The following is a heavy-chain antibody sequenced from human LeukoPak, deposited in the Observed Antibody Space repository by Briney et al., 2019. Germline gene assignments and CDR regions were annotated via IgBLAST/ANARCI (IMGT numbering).Heavy chain of an antibody. Sequence: PGGSLRLSCAASGFTFSSYWMSWVRQAPGKGLEWVANIKQDGSEKYYVDSVKGRFTISRDNAKNSLYLQMNGLRAEDTAVYYCARGGEYSSSWAPAVYWGQGTLVTDSS. J-gene: IGHJ4*02. CDR2: IKQDGSEK. CDR3: ARGGEYSSSWAPAVY. CDR1: GFTFSSYW. D-gene: IGHD6-13*01. V-gene: IGHV3-7*01.